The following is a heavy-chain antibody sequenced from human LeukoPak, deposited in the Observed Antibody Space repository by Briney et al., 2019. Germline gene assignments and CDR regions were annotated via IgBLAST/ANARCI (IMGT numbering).Heavy chain of an antibody. CDR3: ATDLDSSGYFGAFDI. D-gene: IGHD3-22*01. J-gene: IGHJ3*02. CDR1: GYTLTELS. Sequence: GASVKDSCKVSGYTLTELSMHWVRQAPGKGLEWMGGFDPEDGETIYAQKFQGRVTMTEDTSTDTAYMELSSLRSEDTAVYYCATDLDSSGYFGAFDIWGQGTMVTVSS. CDR2: FDPEDGET. V-gene: IGHV1-24*01.